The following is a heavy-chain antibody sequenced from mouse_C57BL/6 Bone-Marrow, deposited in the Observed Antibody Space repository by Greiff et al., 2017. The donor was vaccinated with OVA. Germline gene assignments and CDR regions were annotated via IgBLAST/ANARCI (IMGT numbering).Heavy chain of an antibody. V-gene: IGHV1-82*01. D-gene: IGHD4-1*01. Sequence: VQLQQSGPELVKPGASVKISCKASGYAFSSSWMNWVKQRPGKGLEWIGRIYPGDGDTNYNGKFKGKATLTADKSSSTAYMQLSSLTSEDSAVYFCARSELGRIFDYWGQGTTLTVSS. CDR2: IYPGDGDT. CDR3: ARSELGRIFDY. J-gene: IGHJ2*01. CDR1: GYAFSSSW.